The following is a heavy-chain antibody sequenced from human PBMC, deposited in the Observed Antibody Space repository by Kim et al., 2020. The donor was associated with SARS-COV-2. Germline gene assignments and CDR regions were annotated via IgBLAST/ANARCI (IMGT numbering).Heavy chain of an antibody. CDR1: GFTFSSYW. CDR2: IKQDGSEK. D-gene: IGHD3-9*01. Sequence: GGSLRLSCAASGFTFSSYWMSWVRQAPGKGLEWVANIKQDGSEKYYVHSVKGRFTISRDNAKNSLYLQMNSLRAEDTAVYYCARGAHRVLELRYFDSDAFDIWGQGTMVTVSS. CDR3: ARGAHRVLELRYFDSDAFDI. V-gene: IGHV3-7*01. J-gene: IGHJ3*02.